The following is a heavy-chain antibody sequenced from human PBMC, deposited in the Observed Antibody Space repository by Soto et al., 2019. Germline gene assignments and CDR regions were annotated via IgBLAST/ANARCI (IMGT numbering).Heavy chain of an antibody. V-gene: IGHV1-69*02. Sequence: QVQVVQSGAEVKKPGSSVKVSCKASGGSYSTYTITWVRQAPGQGLEWMGRVIPILGVVNYAQKFQGKVTITADKSTRADYMEVSSLRSDDTAVYYCARKSVGDYPLPDYWGQGTLVTVSS. CDR3: ARKSVGDYPLPDY. CDR2: VIPILGVV. J-gene: IGHJ4*01. CDR1: GGSYSTYT. D-gene: IGHD4-17*01.